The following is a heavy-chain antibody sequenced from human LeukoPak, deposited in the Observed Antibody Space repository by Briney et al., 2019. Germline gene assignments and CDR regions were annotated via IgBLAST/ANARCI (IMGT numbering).Heavy chain of an antibody. CDR3: ARVSALLWFGERYNWFDP. V-gene: IGHV3-11*04. CDR2: ISSSGSTI. J-gene: IGHJ5*02. Sequence: GGSLRLSCAASGFTFSDYYMSWIRQAPGKGLEWVSYISSSGSTIYYTDSVKGRFTISRDNAKNSLYLQMNSLRAEDTAVYYCARVSALLWFGERYNWFDPWGQGTLVTVSS. CDR1: GFTFSDYY. D-gene: IGHD3-10*01.